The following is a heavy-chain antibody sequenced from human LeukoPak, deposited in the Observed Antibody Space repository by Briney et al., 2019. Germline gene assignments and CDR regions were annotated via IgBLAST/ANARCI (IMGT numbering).Heavy chain of an antibody. V-gene: IGHV1-2*02. J-gene: IGHJ4*02. CDR1: GYTFTGYY. CDR2: INPNSGGT. CDR3: ARGTTELGDSSPFDY. Sequence: ASVKVSCKASGYTFTGYYMHWVQQAPGQGLEWMGWINPNSGGTNYAQKFQGRVTMTRDTSISTAYMELSRLRSDDTAVYYCARGTTELGDSSPFDYWGQGTLVTVSS. D-gene: IGHD1-1*01.